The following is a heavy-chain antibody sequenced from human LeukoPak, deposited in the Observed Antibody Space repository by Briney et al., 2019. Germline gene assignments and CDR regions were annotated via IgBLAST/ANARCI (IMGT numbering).Heavy chain of an antibody. J-gene: IGHJ4*02. CDR3: ARGGGRLRTIFGVVNHYYFDY. Sequence: ASVKVSCKASGDTFTSYDIHWVRQATGQGLEWMGWMNPNSGNTGYAQKFQGRVTMTRNTSISTAYMELSSLRSEDTAVYYCARGGGRLRTIFGVVNHYYFDYWGQGTLVTVSS. V-gene: IGHV1-8*01. CDR2: MNPNSGNT. CDR1: GDTFTSYD. D-gene: IGHD3-3*01.